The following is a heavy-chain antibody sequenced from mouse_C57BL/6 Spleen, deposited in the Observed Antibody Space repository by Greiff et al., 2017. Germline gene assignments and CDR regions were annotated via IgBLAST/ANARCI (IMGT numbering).Heavy chain of an antibody. D-gene: IGHD2-1*01. CDR1: GFTFSNYW. CDR2: IRLKSDNYAT. V-gene: IGHV6-3*01. CDR3: PPLYYGNYVGYYYARDY. Sequence: EVHLVESGGGLVQPGGSMKLSCVASGFTFSNYWMHWVRQSPEKGLEWVAQIRLKSDNYATHYAVSVKGKFTISRDDSTSCVYLHMNNLRAADTGIYYCPPLYYGNYVGYYYARDYWGQGTSVTVSS. J-gene: IGHJ4*01.